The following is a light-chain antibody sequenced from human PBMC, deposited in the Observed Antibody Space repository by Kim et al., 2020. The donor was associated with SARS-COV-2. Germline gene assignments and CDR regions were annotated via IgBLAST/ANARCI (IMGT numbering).Light chain of an antibody. V-gene: IGLV3-1*01. CDR1: HLGEKF. CDR3: QAWDNSAERFVV. Sequence: SYELTQPPSVSVSPGQTASVTCSGDHLGEKFVCWYQQKPGQSPLLVIYEDKKRPSGIPERFSGSNSGNTATLTISGSQAVDEADYYCQAWDNSAERFVVFGGGTKLTVL. CDR2: EDK. J-gene: IGLJ2*01.